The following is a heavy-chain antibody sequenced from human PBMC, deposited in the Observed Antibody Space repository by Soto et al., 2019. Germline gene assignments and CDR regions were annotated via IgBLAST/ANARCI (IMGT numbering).Heavy chain of an antibody. V-gene: IGHV1-69*02. D-gene: IGHD3-10*01. CDR3: ASLTTFGQGHAFDI. CDR2: IIPILGIA. CDR1: GGTFSSYT. Sequence: QVQLVQSGAEVKKPGSSVKVSCKASGGTFSSYTISWVRQXPGQGLEWMGRIIPILGIANYAQKFQGRVTIXXXXXXXXXXXXXXXXXXXXXXXXXXASLTTFGQGHAFDIWGQGTMVTVSS. J-gene: IGHJ3*02.